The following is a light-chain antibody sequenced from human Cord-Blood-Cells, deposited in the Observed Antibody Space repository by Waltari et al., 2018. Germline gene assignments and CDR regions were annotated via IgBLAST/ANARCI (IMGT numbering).Light chain of an antibody. V-gene: IGLV2-11*01. CDR1: TSDVGGYNY. J-gene: IGLJ2*01. Sequence: QSALTQPRSVSGSPGRSVTISCTGTTSDVGGYNYVSWYQHHPGKAHKLMIYDVSKRPSGVPGRFSGSNSVNTASLTISGLQAEDEADYYCCSYAGSYNVVYGGGTKLTVL. CDR3: CSYAGSYNVV. CDR2: DVS.